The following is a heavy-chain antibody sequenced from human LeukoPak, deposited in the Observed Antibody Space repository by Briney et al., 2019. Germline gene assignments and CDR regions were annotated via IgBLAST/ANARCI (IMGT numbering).Heavy chain of an antibody. CDR3: ARQAANYGDYVGDYYYYMDV. CDR2: IYYSGST. Sequence: SETLSLTCTVSGGSISSSSYYWGWIRQPPGKGLEWIGSIYYSGSTYYNPSLKSRVTISVDTSKNQFSLKLSSVTAADTAVYYCARQAANYGDYVGDYYYYMDVWRKGTTVTVSS. D-gene: IGHD4-17*01. J-gene: IGHJ6*03. V-gene: IGHV4-39*01. CDR1: GGSISSSSYY.